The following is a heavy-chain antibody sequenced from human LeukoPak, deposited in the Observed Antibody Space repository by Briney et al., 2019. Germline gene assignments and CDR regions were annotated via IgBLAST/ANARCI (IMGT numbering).Heavy chain of an antibody. CDR3: AGSEAIPESRWFDP. Sequence: ASVKVSCKASGGTFSSYAISWVRQAPGQGLEWMGGIIPIFGTANYAQKFQGRVTITADESTSTAYMELSSLRSEDTAVYYCAGSEAIPESRWFDPWGQGTLVTVSS. CDR1: GGTFSSYA. V-gene: IGHV1-69*13. D-gene: IGHD2-2*02. J-gene: IGHJ5*02. CDR2: IIPIFGTA.